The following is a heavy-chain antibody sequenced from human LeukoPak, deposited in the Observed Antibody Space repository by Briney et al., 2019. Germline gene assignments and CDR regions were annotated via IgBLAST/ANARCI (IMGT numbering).Heavy chain of an antibody. J-gene: IGHJ5*02. V-gene: IGHV4-39*07. CDR1: GGSINTGSYY. CDR2: IYYSGST. CDR3: ARSHWGPFGSRIANWFDP. Sequence: SETLSLTCTVSGGSINTGSYYWGWIRQPPGKGLEWIGSIYYSGSTYYNPSLKSRVTISVDTSKNQFSLKVRSVTAADMAAYYCARSHWGPFGSRIANWFDPWGQGTLVTVSS. D-gene: IGHD7-27*01.